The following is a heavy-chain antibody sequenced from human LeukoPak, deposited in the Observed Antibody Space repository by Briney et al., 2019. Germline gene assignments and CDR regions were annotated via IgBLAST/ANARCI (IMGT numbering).Heavy chain of an antibody. CDR1: GGSISTSSYY. J-gene: IGHJ5*02. Sequence: SETLSLTCTVSGGSISTSSYYWGWIRQPPGKGLEWIGCISYSGTTYYNPSLKSRVTISVDTSKNQFSLRVNSVIAADTAVYYCARQHPYYTSGSPGELDPWGQGTLVTVS. V-gene: IGHV4-39*01. CDR2: ISYSGTT. D-gene: IGHD3-10*01. CDR3: ARQHPYYTSGSPGELDP.